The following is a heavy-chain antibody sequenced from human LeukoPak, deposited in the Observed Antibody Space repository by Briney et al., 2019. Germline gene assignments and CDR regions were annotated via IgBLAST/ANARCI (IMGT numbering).Heavy chain of an antibody. Sequence: PGGSLRLSCAASGFTFDDYAMHWVRQAPGKGLEWVSGISWNSGNIGYADSVKGRFTISRDNAKNSLYLQMNSLRAEDTALYYCAKDAYGSGYNWFDPGGQGTLVTVS. CDR3: AKDAYGSGYNWFDP. V-gene: IGHV3-9*01. CDR2: ISWNSGNI. CDR1: GFTFDDYA. D-gene: IGHD6-19*01. J-gene: IGHJ5*02.